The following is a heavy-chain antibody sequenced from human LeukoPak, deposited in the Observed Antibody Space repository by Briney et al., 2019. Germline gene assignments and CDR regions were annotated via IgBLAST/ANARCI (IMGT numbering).Heavy chain of an antibody. CDR1: GFTFSNAW. D-gene: IGHD3-10*01. J-gene: IGHJ4*02. CDR2: IRSKTNNYAT. V-gene: IGHV3-73*01. CDR3: TKPRGYGSGTYYDY. Sequence: GGSLRLSCAASGFTFSNAWMSWVRQAPGKGLEWVGRIRSKTNNYATAYAASVKGRFTISRDDSKNTAYLQMSSLETEDTAIYSCTKPRGYGSGTYYDYWGQGTLVTVSS.